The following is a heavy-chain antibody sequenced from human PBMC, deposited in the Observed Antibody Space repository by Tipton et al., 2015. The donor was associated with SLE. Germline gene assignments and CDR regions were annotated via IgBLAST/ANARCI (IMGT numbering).Heavy chain of an antibody. Sequence: TLSLTCTVSGGSISSGGYYWSWIRQHPGKGLEWIGYIYYSGSTYYNPSLKSRVTISVDTSKNQFSLKLSSVTAADTAVYYCARMRSDILTGYPLQTFDYWGQGTLVTVSS. V-gene: IGHV4-31*03. CDR3: ARMRSDILTGYPLQTFDY. CDR1: GGSISSGGYY. J-gene: IGHJ4*02. CDR2: IYYSGST. D-gene: IGHD3-9*01.